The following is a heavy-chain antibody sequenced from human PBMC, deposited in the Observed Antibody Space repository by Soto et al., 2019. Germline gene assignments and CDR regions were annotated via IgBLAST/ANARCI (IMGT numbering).Heavy chain of an antibody. CDR2: IKSKTDGGTT. CDR3: TLSGDATPYYYYYYYMDV. Sequence: GGSLRLSCAASGFTFSNAWMSWVRQAPGKGLEWVGRIKSKTDGGTTDYAAPVKGRFTISRDDSKNTLDLQMNSLKTEDTAVYYCTLSGDATPYYYYYYYMDVWGKGTTVTVSS. J-gene: IGHJ6*03. D-gene: IGHD4-17*01. CDR1: GFTFSNAW. V-gene: IGHV3-15*01.